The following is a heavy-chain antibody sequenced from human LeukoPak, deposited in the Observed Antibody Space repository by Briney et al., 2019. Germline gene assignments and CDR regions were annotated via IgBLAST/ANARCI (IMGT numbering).Heavy chain of an antibody. J-gene: IGHJ4*02. Sequence: ASVKVSCKASGYTFTGYYMHWVRQAPGQGLEWMGWINPNSGGTNYAQKFQGRVTMTRDTSISTAYMELSRLRSDDTAVYYCASNNYDYVWGSYRYVFALNYWGQGTLVTVSS. CDR1: GYTFTGYY. CDR3: ASNNYDYVWGSYRYVFALNY. V-gene: IGHV1-2*02. D-gene: IGHD3-16*02. CDR2: INPNSGGT.